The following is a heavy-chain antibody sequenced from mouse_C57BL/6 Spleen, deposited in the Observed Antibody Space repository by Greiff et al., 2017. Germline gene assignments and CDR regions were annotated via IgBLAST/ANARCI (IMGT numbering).Heavy chain of an antibody. D-gene: IGHD2-5*01. J-gene: IGHJ3*01. CDR3: ARNSYYSKGPFFAY. CDR1: GYTFTDYN. V-gene: IGHV1-18*01. CDR2: INPNNGGT. Sequence: EVQLQQSGPELVKPGASVKIPCKASGYTFTDYNMDWVKQSHGKSLEWIGDINPNNGGTIYNQKFKGKATLTVDKSSSTAYMELLSLTSEDTAVYYCARNSYYSKGPFFAYWGQGTLVTVSA.